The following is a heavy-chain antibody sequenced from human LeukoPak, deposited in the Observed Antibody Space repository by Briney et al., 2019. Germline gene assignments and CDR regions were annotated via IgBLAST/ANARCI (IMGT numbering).Heavy chain of an antibody. D-gene: IGHD5-18*01. CDR2: IWYDGSNK. CDR1: GSTFSSYG. V-gene: IGHV3-33*01. J-gene: IGHJ4*02. Sequence: GGSLRLSCAASGSTFSSYGMHWVRQAPGKGLEWVAVIWYDGSNKYYADSVKGRFTISRDNSKNTLYLQMNSLRAEDTAVYCCASNHVDTAMVNYFDYWGQGTLVTVSS. CDR3: ASNHVDTAMVNYFDY.